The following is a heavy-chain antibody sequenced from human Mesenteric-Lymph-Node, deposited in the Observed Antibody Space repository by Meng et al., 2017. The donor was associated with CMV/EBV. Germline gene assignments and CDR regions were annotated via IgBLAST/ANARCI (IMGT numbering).Heavy chain of an antibody. CDR3: SGSPIYAMDV. CDR1: GFSFSGSA. Sequence: LSLTCAASGFSFSGSAMHWVRQAPGKGLEWVGRIRSKNNDYATTYGASVKGRFTISRDDSKNTAYLQMNSLKSEDTAVYYCSGSPIYAMDVWGQGTTVTVSS. J-gene: IGHJ6*02. CDR2: IRSKNNDYAT. D-gene: IGHD2/OR15-2a*01. V-gene: IGHV3-73*01.